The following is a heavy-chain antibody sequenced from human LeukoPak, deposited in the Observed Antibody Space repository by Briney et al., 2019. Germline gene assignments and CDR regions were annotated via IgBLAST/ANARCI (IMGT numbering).Heavy chain of an antibody. CDR1: GFTFSDYY. D-gene: IGHD3-3*01. J-gene: IGHJ4*02. V-gene: IGHV3-11*04. CDR3: ARVYRITLFGVVQGAYFDY. Sequence: GGSLRLSCAASGFTFSDYYMSWIRQAPGKGLEWVSYISSSGSTIYYADSVKGRFTISRDNAKNSLYLQMNSLRAGDTAVYYCARVYRITLFGVVQGAYFDYWGQGTVVTVSS. CDR2: ISSSGSTI.